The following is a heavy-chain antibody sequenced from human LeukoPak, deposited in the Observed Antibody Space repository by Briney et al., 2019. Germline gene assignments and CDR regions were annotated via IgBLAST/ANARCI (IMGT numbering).Heavy chain of an antibody. Sequence: ASVKVSFKASGYSFTGYYIHWVRQAPGQGLEWMGWINPNSGGTNYAQKFQGRVTMARDTSISTAHMELSRLRSDDTAVYYCAREPSYYYDSSGYYSNDYWGQGTLVTVSS. J-gene: IGHJ4*02. CDR1: GYSFTGYY. D-gene: IGHD3-22*01. CDR3: AREPSYYYDSSGYYSNDY. CDR2: INPNSGGT. V-gene: IGHV1-2*02.